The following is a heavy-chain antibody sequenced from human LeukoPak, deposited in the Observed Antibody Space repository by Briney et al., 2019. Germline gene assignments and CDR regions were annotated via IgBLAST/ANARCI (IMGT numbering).Heavy chain of an antibody. J-gene: IGHJ4*02. D-gene: IGHD3-10*01. CDR2: ISSSSNYI. CDR3: AREATGMVRPDY. CDR1: GITFSSYS. V-gene: IGHV3-21*01. Sequence: GGSLRLSCAASGITFSSYSMNWVRQAPGKGLEWVSSISSSSNYIYYADSVKGRFTISRDNAKNSLYLQMNSLRVEDTAVYYCAREATGMVRPDYWGQGTLVTVSS.